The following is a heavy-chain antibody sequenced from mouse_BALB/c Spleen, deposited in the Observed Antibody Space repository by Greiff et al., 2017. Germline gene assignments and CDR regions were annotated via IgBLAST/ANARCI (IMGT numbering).Heavy chain of an antibody. J-gene: IGHJ4*01. CDR2: IWSGGST. V-gene: IGHV2-2*02. Sequence: VKLVESGPGLVQPSQSLSITCTVSGFSLTSYGVHWVRQSPGKGLEWLGVIWSGGSTDYNAAFIFRLSISKDNSKSQVFFKMNSLQANNTAIYYCARKGGPYYAMDYWGQGTSVTVSS. CDR1: GFSLTSYG. CDR3: ARKGGPYYAMDY.